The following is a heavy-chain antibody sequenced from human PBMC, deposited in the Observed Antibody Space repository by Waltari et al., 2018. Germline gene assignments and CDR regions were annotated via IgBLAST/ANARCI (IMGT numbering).Heavy chain of an antibody. D-gene: IGHD3-9*01. CDR2: IYTSGST. J-gene: IGHJ5*02. Sequence: QPAGKGLEWIGRIYTSGSTNYNPPLKSRVTISVDTSKNQFSLKLSSVTAADTAVYYCASTYYDILTGYGNWFDPWGQGTLVTVSS. CDR3: ASTYYDILTGYGNWFDP. V-gene: IGHV4-61*02.